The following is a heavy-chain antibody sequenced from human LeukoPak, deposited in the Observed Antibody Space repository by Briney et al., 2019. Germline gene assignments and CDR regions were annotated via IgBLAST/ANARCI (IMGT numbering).Heavy chain of an antibody. Sequence: PSETLSLTCTVSSGSISSSSYYWGWIRQPPGKGLEWIGSIYYSGSTYYNPSLKSRVTISVDTSKNQFSLKLSSVTAADTAVYYCARLGPGLFDYWGQGTLVTVSS. CDR2: IYYSGST. CDR3: ARLGPGLFDY. V-gene: IGHV4-39*01. J-gene: IGHJ4*02. CDR1: SGSISSSSYY.